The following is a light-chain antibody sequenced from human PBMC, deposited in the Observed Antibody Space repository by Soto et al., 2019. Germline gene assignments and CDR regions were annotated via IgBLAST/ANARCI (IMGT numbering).Light chain of an antibody. CDR2: GAS. V-gene: IGKV3-20*01. CDR1: QSVSNNY. CDR3: QQYGSSPRT. Sequence: EIVLTQSTGTVSLSPGESAALACLVSQSVSNNYLAWYQQKPGQAPRLLIYGASNRATGIPDRFSGSGSGTDFTLTISRLEPEDFAVYYCQQYGSSPRTFGQGTMVDIK. J-gene: IGKJ1*01.